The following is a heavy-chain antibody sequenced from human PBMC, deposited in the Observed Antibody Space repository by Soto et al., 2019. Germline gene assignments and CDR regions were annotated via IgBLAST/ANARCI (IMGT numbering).Heavy chain of an antibody. D-gene: IGHD3-22*01. Sequence: QVQLVQSGAEVKKPGSSVKVSCKASGGTFSSYAISWVRQAPGQGLEWMGGIIPIFGTANYAQKFQGRVTITGDDSTSTACMELSSLRSEDTAVYYCARGDYYDSSGSIYYFDYWGQGALVTVSS. V-gene: IGHV1-69*01. J-gene: IGHJ4*02. CDR2: IIPIFGTA. CDR1: GGTFSSYA. CDR3: ARGDYYDSSGSIYYFDY.